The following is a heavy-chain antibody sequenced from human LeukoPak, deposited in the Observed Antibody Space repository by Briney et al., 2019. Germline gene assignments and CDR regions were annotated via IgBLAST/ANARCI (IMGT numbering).Heavy chain of an antibody. CDR1: GFTFDDYD. CDR2: INWNGGST. D-gene: IGHD6-13*01. CDR3: AKNSGYSSSYCDAFDI. V-gene: IGHV3-20*04. J-gene: IGHJ3*02. Sequence: GGSLRLSCAASGFTFDDYDMSWVRQAPGKGLEWVSDINWNGGSTGYADSVKGRFTIPRDNAKNSLYLQMNSLRAEDTALYYCAKNSGYSSSYCDAFDIWGQGTMVTVSS.